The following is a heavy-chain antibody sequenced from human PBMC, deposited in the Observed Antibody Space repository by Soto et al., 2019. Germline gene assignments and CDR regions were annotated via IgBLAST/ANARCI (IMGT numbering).Heavy chain of an antibody. CDR2: IYHSGST. D-gene: IGHD6-13*01. CDR1: GYSISSGYY. Sequence: SETLSLTCTVSGYSISSGYYWGWIRQPPGKGLEWIGSIYHSGSTYYNPSLKSRVTISVDTSKNQFSLKLSSVTAADTAVYYCARGAGIAAADWGQGTLVTVSS. J-gene: IGHJ4*02. CDR3: ARGAGIAAAD. V-gene: IGHV4-38-2*02.